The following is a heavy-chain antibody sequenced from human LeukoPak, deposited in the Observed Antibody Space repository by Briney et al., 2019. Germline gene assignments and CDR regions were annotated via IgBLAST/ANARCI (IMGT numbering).Heavy chain of an antibody. J-gene: IGHJ3*02. CDR1: GYTFTIYY. CDR3: ARVPGRLDAFDI. D-gene: IGHD1-26*01. CDR2: INPSGGST. Sequence: ASVNVSCKASGYTFTIYYMHWVRQAPGQGLEWMGIINPSGGSTSYAQKFQGRVTMTRDTSTSTVYMELSSLRSEDTAVYYCARVPGRLDAFDIWGQGTMVTVSS. V-gene: IGHV1-46*01.